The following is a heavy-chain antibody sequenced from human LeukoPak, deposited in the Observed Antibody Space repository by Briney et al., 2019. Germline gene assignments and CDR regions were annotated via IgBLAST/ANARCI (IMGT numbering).Heavy chain of an antibody. CDR3: ARLLDGSGSYALSDI. J-gene: IGHJ3*02. CDR1: GYSFTNYW. D-gene: IGHD3-10*01. Sequence: GESLQISCKGSGYSFTNYWIGWVRQMPGKGLEWMAMIYPGNSETKYRPSFQGQVIISADKSINTAYLQWRSLKASDTAMYYCARLLDGSGSYALSDIWGQGTMVIVSS. CDR2: IYPGNSET. V-gene: IGHV5-51*01.